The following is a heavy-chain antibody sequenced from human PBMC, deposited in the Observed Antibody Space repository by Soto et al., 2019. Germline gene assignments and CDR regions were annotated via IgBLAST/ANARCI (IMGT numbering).Heavy chain of an antibody. V-gene: IGHV1-18*04. Sequence: EASVPFSCEASGYTFTGYYMDWVRQAHGKGLERMGWISGYNGNTDYAQKFQGRVTMTTDTFTSTAYMELRSLRSDDSAVYYCARSSTHDNMDVWGQGTTVTVSS. CDR3: ARSSTHDNMDV. CDR1: GYTFTGYY. CDR2: ISGYNGNT. D-gene: IGHD6-19*01. J-gene: IGHJ6*02.